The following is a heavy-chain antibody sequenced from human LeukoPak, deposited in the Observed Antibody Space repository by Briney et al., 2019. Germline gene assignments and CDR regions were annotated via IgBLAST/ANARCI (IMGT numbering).Heavy chain of an antibody. CDR3: ARVTYYYGSGSYYIYRRPYFDY. J-gene: IGHJ4*02. CDR2: IYYSGST. D-gene: IGHD3-10*01. Sequence: SETLSLTCTVSGGSISSSSYYWGWIRQPPGKGLEWIGSIYYSGSTYYNPSLKSRVTISVDTSKNQFSLKLSSVTAADTAVYYCARVTYYYGSGSYYIYRRPYFDYWGQGTLVTVSS. V-gene: IGHV4-39*07. CDR1: GGSISSSSYY.